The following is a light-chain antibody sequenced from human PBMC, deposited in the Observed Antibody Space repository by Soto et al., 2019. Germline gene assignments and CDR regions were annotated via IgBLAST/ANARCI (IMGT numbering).Light chain of an antibody. CDR1: SSDVGGYNY. CDR2: EVS. J-gene: IGLJ1*01. CDR3: SSYTSSSTPLYV. Sequence: SALAQPSSLSVSPGQSITISFTGTSSDVGGYNYVSWYQQHPGKAPKLMIYEVSNRPSGVSNRFSGSKSGNTASLTISGLQAEDEADYYCSSYTSSSTPLYVFGTGTKVTVL. V-gene: IGLV2-14*01.